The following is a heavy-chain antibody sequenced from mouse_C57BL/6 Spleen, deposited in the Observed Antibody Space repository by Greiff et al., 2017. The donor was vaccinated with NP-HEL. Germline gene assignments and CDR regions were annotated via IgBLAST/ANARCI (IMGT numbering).Heavy chain of an antibody. V-gene: IGHV1-80*01. CDR3: ARGDYDEYFAY. CDR1: GYAFSSYW. Sequence: LQQSGASVKISCKASGYAFSSYWMNWVKQRPGKGLEWIGQIYPGDGDTNYNGKFKGKATLTADKSSSTAYMQLSSLTSEDSAVSFCARGDYDEYFAYWGQGTLVTVSA. D-gene: IGHD2-4*01. J-gene: IGHJ3*01. CDR2: IYPGDGDT.